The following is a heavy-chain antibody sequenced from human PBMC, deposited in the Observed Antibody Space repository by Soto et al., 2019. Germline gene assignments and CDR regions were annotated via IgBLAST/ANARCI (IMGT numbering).Heavy chain of an antibody. V-gene: IGHV4-31*03. CDR1: GDAIYIGGYY. CDR3: ATDGSSTANWIDP. J-gene: IGHJ5*02. Sequence: PSETLSLTCTVSGDAIYIGGYYWTWIRQHPGKGLEWIGYIYHTGKTYYNPSLESRVTMSVDTSKNPFSLKLASVTAADTAVYYCATDGSSTANWIDPWGQGTLVTVSS. CDR2: IYHTGKT. D-gene: IGHD2-2*01.